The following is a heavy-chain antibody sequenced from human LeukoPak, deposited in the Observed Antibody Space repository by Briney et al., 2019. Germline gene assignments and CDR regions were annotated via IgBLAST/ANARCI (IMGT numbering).Heavy chain of an antibody. V-gene: IGHV4-34*01. Sequence: SETLSLTCAVYGGSFSGYYWSWIRQPPGKGLEWIGEINHSGSTNYNPSLKSRVTISVDTSKNQFSLKLSSVTAADTAVYYCARVPGDYWGQGTLVTVSS. J-gene: IGHJ4*02. CDR3: ARVPGDY. CDR2: INHSGST. CDR1: GGSFSGYY.